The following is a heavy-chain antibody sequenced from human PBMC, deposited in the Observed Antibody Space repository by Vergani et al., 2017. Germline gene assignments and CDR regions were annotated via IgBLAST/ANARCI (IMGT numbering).Heavy chain of an antibody. CDR3: ARVWGSRAFDI. D-gene: IGHD7-27*01. J-gene: IGHJ3*02. Sequence: QVQLQESGPGLVKPSETLSLTCTVSGGSISSYYWSWIRQPPGKGLEWVGYIYYSGSTNYNPSLKSRVTIAVDTSKNQFSLKLSSVTAADTAVYYCARVWGSRAFDIWGQGTMVTVSS. V-gene: IGHV4-59*01. CDR1: GGSISSYY. CDR2: IYYSGST.